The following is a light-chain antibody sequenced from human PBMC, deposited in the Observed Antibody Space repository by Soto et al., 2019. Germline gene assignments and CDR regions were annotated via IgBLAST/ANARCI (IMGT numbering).Light chain of an antibody. CDR1: QSVSSSY. J-gene: IGKJ1*01. CDR3: QQYGSSLWT. V-gene: IGKV3-20*01. CDR2: GAS. Sequence: EIVLKMSPGTLSLTPEERATLSCRASQSVSSSYLAWYQQKPGQAPRLLIYGASSRATGIPDRFSGSGSGTDFTLTISRLEPEDFAVYYCQQYGSSLWTFGQGTKVDI.